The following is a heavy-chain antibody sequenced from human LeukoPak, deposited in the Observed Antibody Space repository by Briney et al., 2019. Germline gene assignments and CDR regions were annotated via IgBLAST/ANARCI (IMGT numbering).Heavy chain of an antibody. CDR2: INWNGRST. D-gene: IGHD3-9*01. Sequence: GRSLRLSCAASGFTFYDYGMTWVRHVPGKGLEWVSGINWNGRSTGYADSVRGRFTISRDNAKDSLYLQMNSLRAEDTAFYYCAKEGDILTGYYDYWGQGTLVTVSS. CDR3: AKEGDILTGYYDY. J-gene: IGHJ4*02. V-gene: IGHV3-20*04. CDR1: GFTFYDYG.